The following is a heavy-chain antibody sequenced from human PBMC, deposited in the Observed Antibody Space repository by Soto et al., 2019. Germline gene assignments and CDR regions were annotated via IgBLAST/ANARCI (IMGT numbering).Heavy chain of an antibody. J-gene: IGHJ4*02. Sequence: QVQLVQSGAEVKKPGASVKVSCKASGYTFTGYYMHWVRQAPGQGLEWMGWINPNSGGTNYAQKFQGWVTMTRDTAISTAYMELSRLRSYDTAVYYCAREPPTGVGEGFDYWGQGTLVTVSS. CDR1: GYTFTGYY. D-gene: IGHD3-10*01. V-gene: IGHV1-2*04. CDR3: AREPPTGVGEGFDY. CDR2: INPNSGGT.